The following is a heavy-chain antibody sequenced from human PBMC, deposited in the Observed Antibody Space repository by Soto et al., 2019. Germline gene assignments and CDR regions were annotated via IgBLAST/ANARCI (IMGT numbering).Heavy chain of an antibody. Sequence: SETLSLTCTVSGGSNSSYYWSWFRQPPGKGLEWIGYIYYSGSTNYNPSLKSRVTISVDTSKNQFSLKLSSVTAADTAVYYCARRYGSGFDYWGQGTLVTVSS. D-gene: IGHD3-10*01. CDR1: GGSNSSYY. J-gene: IGHJ4*02. V-gene: IGHV4-59*01. CDR3: ARRYGSGFDY. CDR2: IYYSGST.